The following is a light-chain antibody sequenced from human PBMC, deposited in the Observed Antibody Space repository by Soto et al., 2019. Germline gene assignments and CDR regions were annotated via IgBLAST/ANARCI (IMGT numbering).Light chain of an antibody. Sequence: EIVMTQSPATLSVSPGERATLSCRASQSVSTYIAWYQQKPGQPPRLLIYGASTRASGIPARFSGSGSGTEFTLTISSLQSEDFAVYYCQHYNGWPAWTFGHGTKVEL. CDR2: GAS. CDR3: QHYNGWPAWT. V-gene: IGKV3-15*01. J-gene: IGKJ1*01. CDR1: QSVSTY.